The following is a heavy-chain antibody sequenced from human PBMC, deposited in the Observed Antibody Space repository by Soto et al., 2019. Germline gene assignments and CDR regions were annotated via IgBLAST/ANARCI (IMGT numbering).Heavy chain of an antibody. J-gene: IGHJ4*02. V-gene: IGHV3-23*01. Sequence: GGSLRLSCAASGFTFSSYAMSWVRQAPGKGLEWVSAISGSGGSTYYADSVKGRFTISRDNSKNTLYLQMNSLRAEDTAVYYCAKDPFNYGDYADVYWVQGTLVTGTS. D-gene: IGHD4-17*01. CDR2: ISGSGGST. CDR3: AKDPFNYGDYADVY. CDR1: GFTFSSYA.